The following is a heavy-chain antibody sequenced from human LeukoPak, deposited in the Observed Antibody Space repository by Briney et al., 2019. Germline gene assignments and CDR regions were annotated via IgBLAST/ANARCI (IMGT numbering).Heavy chain of an antibody. CDR2: ISYDGSNK. V-gene: IGHV3-30*04. CDR3: ARDLSGGDYGFLY. D-gene: IGHD4/OR15-4a*01. CDR1: GFTFSSYA. J-gene: IGHJ4*02. Sequence: GGSLRLSCAASGFTFSSYAMHWVRQAPGKGLEWVAVISYDGSNKYYADSVKGRFTISRDKSKNTLYLQMNSLGAEDTAVYYCARDLSGGDYGFLYWGQGTLVTVSS.